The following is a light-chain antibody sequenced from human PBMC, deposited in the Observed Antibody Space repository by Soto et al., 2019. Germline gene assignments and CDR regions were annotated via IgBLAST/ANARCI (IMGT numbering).Light chain of an antibody. CDR1: QSVSSY. J-gene: IGKJ5*01. CDR3: QQRSTWPPRIT. CDR2: DAS. V-gene: IGKV3-11*01. Sequence: EIVLTQSPATLSLSPGERATLSCRASQSVSSYLAWYQQKPGQAPRLLIYDASNRATGIPARFSGSGSGTDLALTISSRKPEDFAVYYCQQRSTWPPRITFGQGTRLEIK.